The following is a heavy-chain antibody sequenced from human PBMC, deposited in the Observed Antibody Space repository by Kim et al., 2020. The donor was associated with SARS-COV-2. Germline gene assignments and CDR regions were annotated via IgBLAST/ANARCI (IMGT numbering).Heavy chain of an antibody. CDR1: GGSISSYY. D-gene: IGHD3-10*01. Sequence: SETLSLTCTVSGGSISSYYWSWIRQPAGKGLEWIGRIYTSGSTNYNPSLKSRVTMSVDTSKNQFSLKLSSVTAADTAVYYCARDFLWFGAFYYYYGMDVWGQGTTVTVSS. V-gene: IGHV4-4*07. CDR2: IYTSGST. CDR3: ARDFLWFGAFYYYYGMDV. J-gene: IGHJ6*02.